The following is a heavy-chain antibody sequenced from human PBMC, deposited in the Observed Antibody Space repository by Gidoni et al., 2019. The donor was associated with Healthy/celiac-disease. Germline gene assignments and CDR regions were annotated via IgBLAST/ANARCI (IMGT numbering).Heavy chain of an antibody. D-gene: IGHD4-17*01. Sequence: QVQLQQWGAGLLKPSETLSLPCAVYGGSFSGYYWSWIRQPPGKGLEWIGEINHSGSTNYNPSLKSRVTISVDTSKNQFSLKLSSVTAADTAVYYCARGRRVTTFDYWGQGTLVTVSS. V-gene: IGHV4-34*01. CDR3: ARGRRVTTFDY. CDR1: GGSFSGYY. CDR2: INHSGST. J-gene: IGHJ4*02.